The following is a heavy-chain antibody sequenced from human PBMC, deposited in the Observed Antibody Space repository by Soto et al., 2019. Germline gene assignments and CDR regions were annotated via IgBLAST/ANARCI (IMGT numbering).Heavy chain of an antibody. V-gene: IGHV4-39*01. D-gene: IGHD5-18*01. Sequence: SETLSLTCTVSGGSISSSSYYWGWIRQPPGKGLEWIGSIYYSGSTYYNPSLKSRVTISVDTSKNQFSLKLSSVTAADTAVYYCASLYSYGRHPFDYWGQATQVTAPQ. J-gene: IGHJ4*02. CDR1: GGSISSSSYY. CDR2: IYYSGST. CDR3: ASLYSYGRHPFDY.